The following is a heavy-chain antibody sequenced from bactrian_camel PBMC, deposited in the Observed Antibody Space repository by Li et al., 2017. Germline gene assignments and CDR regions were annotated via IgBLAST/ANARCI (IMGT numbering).Heavy chain of an antibody. CDR3: AADFPGYNPGDYQPIPGLRGAYYY. J-gene: IGHJ4*01. D-gene: IGHD1*01. CDR1: GYRYRSNS. CDR2: IYTGDGKT. Sequence: VQLVESGGGSVQAGGPMRLSCVWSGYRYRSNSMGWFRQAPGLEREGIATIYTGDGKTYYADSVKGRFTISQDNAKNTLYLQMDSLEPEDMAIYYCAADFPGYNPGDYQPIPGLRGAYYYWGQGTQVTVS. V-gene: IGHV3S31*01.